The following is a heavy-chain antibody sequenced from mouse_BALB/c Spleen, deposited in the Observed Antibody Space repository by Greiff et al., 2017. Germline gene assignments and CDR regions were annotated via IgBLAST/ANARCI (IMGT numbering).Heavy chain of an antibody. CDR2: ISYSGST. D-gene: IGHD2-10*02. Sequence: EVMLVESGPSLVKPSQTLSLTCSVTGDSITSGYWNWIRKFPGNKLEYMGYISYSGSTYYNPSLKSRISITRDTSKNQYYLQLNSVTTEDTATYYCARYRVWKGAMDYWGQGTSVTVSS. V-gene: IGHV3-8*02. CDR1: GDSITSGY. J-gene: IGHJ4*01. CDR3: ARYRVWKGAMDY.